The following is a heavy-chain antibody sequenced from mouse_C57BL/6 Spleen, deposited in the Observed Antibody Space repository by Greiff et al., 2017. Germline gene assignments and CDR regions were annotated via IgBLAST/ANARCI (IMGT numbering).Heavy chain of an antibody. D-gene: IGHD2-3*01. Sequence: EVKLVESGGGLVKPGGSLKLSCAASGFTFSSYAMSWVRQTPEKRLEWVATISDGGSYTDYPDNVKGRFTISRDNAKNNLYLQMSHLKSEDTAMYYGARDGSGTDYWGQGTTLTVSS. J-gene: IGHJ2*01. CDR1: GFTFSSYA. V-gene: IGHV5-4*03. CDR2: ISDGGSYT. CDR3: ARDGSGTDY.